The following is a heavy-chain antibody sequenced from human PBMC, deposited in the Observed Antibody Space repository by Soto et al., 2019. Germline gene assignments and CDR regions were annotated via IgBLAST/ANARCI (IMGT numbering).Heavy chain of an antibody. CDR3: ARLDGYDHCFDY. D-gene: IGHD5-12*01. CDR2: IYYSGST. J-gene: IGHJ4*02. CDR1: GGSISSHY. V-gene: IGHV4-59*08. Sequence: QVQLQGSGPGLVKPSETLSLTCTVSGGSISSHYWSWIRQPPGQGLEWIGYIYYSGSTNYNPSLKSRVTISVDTFKSQFSLRLSSVTAADTAVYFCARLDGYDHCFDYWGQGALVTVSS.